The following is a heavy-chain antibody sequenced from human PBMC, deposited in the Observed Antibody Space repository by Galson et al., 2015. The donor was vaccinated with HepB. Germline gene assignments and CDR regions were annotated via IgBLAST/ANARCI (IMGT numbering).Heavy chain of an antibody. Sequence: SLRLACAASGITFTGYAMNWVRQPPGRGLEWISSISRGGNYIYYADSVKGRFTIARDNARNSLFLQLNSLRAEDTAVYYCTRGFPYYNNELNDYWGQGTLVTVSS. D-gene: IGHD3-22*01. J-gene: IGHJ4*02. CDR1: GITFTGYA. CDR2: ISRGGNYI. CDR3: TRGFPYYNNELNDY. V-gene: IGHV3-21*01.